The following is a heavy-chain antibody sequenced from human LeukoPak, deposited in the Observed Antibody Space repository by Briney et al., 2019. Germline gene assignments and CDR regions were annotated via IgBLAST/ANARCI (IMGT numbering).Heavy chain of an antibody. CDR1: GYSFTSYW. D-gene: IGHD5-12*01. Sequence: GESLKISCKGSGYSFTSYWIGWVRQVPGKGLEWMGIIYPGDSDTRYSPSFQGQVTISADKSISTAYLQWSSLKASDTAMYYCARPPGRYSGYPDAFDIWGQGTMVTVSS. V-gene: IGHV5-51*01. J-gene: IGHJ3*02. CDR3: ARPPGRYSGYPDAFDI. CDR2: IYPGDSDT.